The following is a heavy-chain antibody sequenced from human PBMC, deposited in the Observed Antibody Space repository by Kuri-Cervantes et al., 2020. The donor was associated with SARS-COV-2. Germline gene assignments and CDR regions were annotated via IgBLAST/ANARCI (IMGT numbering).Heavy chain of an antibody. V-gene: IGHV4-39*07. CDR2: IYYIGST. CDR3: ARDCSSTSCSPSPWYFDL. J-gene: IGHJ2*01. Sequence: SETLSLTCTVSGGSISSSSYFWGWIRQPPGKGLEWIGSIYYIGSTYYNPSLKSRVTISVDTSQNQFSLKLSSVTAADTAVYYCARDCSSTSCSPSPWYFDLWGRGTLVTVSS. CDR1: GGSISSSSYF. D-gene: IGHD2-2*01.